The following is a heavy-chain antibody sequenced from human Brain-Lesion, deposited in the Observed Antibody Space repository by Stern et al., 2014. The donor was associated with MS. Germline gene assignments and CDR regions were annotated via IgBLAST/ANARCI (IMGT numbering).Heavy chain of an antibody. Sequence: VQLVESGPGLVKPSQTLSLTCNVSGDSISSGDNSWSWIRQSPGKGLEWIGYIYYIGSTFYNPSLKSRVTISVDTSQNQFSLSLSSVTAADTAVYYCARGESSRFYYYFDYWGQGNLVTVSS. CDR3: ARGESSRFYYYFDY. CDR1: GDSISSGDNS. D-gene: IGHD3-22*01. CDR2: IYYIGST. J-gene: IGHJ4*02. V-gene: IGHV4-30-4*01.